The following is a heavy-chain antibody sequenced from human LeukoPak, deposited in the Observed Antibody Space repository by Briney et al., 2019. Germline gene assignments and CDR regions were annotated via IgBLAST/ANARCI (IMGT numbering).Heavy chain of an antibody. V-gene: IGHV1-2*02. Sequence: ASVKVSCKASGYTFTGYYMHWVRQAAGQGLEWIGWINPNSGGTNYAQKFQGRVTMTRDTSISTAYMELSRLRSDDTAVYNRARDQGNIAVAGNGDYWGQGTLVTVSS. J-gene: IGHJ4*02. CDR1: GYTFTGYY. D-gene: IGHD6-19*01. CDR2: INPNSGGT. CDR3: ARDQGNIAVAGNGDY.